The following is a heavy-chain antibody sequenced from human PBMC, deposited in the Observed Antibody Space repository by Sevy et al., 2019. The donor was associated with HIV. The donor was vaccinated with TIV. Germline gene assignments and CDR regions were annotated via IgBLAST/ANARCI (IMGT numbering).Heavy chain of an antibody. V-gene: IGHV3-23*01. Sequence: GGSLRLSCAAAGFNCNNYAMTWVRQAPGKGLEWVSGISFSGSKTYYAESVKGRFSISRDPSKNTLYLQMNNVRVVDTAVYFCANTPFMDFWNDYYSFYFDFWGQGTLVTVSS. CDR1: GFNCNNYA. CDR2: ISFSGSKT. CDR3: ANTPFMDFWNDYYSFYFDF. J-gene: IGHJ4*02. D-gene: IGHD3-3*01.